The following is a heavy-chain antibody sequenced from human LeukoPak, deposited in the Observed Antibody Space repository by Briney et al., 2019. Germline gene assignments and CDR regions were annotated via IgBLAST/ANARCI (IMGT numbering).Heavy chain of an antibody. Sequence: SETLSLTCTVSGGSISSYYWSWIRQPPGKGLEWIGYIYYSGSTNYNPSLKSRVTISVDTSKNQFSLKLSSVTAADTAVYYCARAPLLYCSSTSCYNYYYYYGMDVWGQGTTVTVSS. CDR2: IYYSGST. J-gene: IGHJ6*02. V-gene: IGHV4-59*08. D-gene: IGHD2-2*02. CDR3: ARAPLLYCSSTSCYNYYYYYGMDV. CDR1: GGSISSYY.